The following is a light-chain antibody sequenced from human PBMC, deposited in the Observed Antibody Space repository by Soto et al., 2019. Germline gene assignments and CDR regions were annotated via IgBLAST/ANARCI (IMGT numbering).Light chain of an antibody. CDR3: QQRSNWPPT. J-gene: IGKJ2*01. Sequence: EIVLTQSPATLSLSPGERATLFCRASQSIGTYLAWYQQKSGQAPRLLIYDASNRATGIPARLSGGGSGTDFILPVSSLEPEDFAVYYCQQRSNWPPTFGQGTKLEI. CDR1: QSIGTY. V-gene: IGKV3-11*01. CDR2: DAS.